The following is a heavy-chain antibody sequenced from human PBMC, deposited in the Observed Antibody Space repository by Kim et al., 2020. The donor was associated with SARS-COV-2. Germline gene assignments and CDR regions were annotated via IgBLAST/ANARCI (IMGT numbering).Heavy chain of an antibody. V-gene: IGHV4-59*09. CDR3: ARGLWGVEGDFDY. D-gene: IGHD3-10*01. J-gene: IGHJ4*02. Sequence: YTPALKRRVTISVDTSKNQFSLKLSSVTAADTAVYYCARGLWGVEGDFDYWGQGTLVTVSS.